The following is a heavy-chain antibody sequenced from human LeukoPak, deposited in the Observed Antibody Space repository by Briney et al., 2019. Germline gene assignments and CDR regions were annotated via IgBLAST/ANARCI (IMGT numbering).Heavy chain of an antibody. CDR1: GFTFNNYW. V-gene: IGHV3-7*03. Sequence: GGPLRLSCAASGFTFNNYWMSWVRQAPGKGLEWVANIKQDGSGPYYVESVKGRFTISRDNAKNSLYLRMTSLRAEDTAVYYCARDPGRTGFDYWGQGTLVTVSS. CDR2: IKQDGSGP. J-gene: IGHJ4*02. D-gene: IGHD1/OR15-1a*01. CDR3: ARDPGRTGFDY.